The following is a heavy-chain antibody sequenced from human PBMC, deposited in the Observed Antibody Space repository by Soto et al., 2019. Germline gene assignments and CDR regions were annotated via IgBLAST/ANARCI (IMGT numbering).Heavy chain of an antibody. Sequence: EVQLLESGGNLVQPGGSLRLSCAASGFTFSSYAMSWVRQDPGKGLEWVSTVGVSGATTYYTDSVKGRFTISRDNSNNTWFLQMHSLRAEDTAIYYCAKFRAGLGSQTDSWGQGTLVTVSS. CDR3: AKFRAGLGSQTDS. CDR1: GFTFSSYA. V-gene: IGHV3-23*01. J-gene: IGHJ4*02. CDR2: VGVSGATT. D-gene: IGHD3-10*01.